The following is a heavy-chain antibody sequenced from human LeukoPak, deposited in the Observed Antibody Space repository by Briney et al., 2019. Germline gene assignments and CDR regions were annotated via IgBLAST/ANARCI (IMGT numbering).Heavy chain of an antibody. CDR2: ISSSGSTT. CDR1: GFTFSSYE. CDR3: ASSYCGGDCFFDC. V-gene: IGHV3-48*03. D-gene: IGHD2-21*02. J-gene: IGHJ4*02. Sequence: GGSLRLSCAASGFTFSSYEMNWVRQAPGKGLEWVSYISSSGSTTYYADSVKGRFTISRDNARNSLYPQISSLRAEDTAVYYCASSYCGGDCFFDCWGQGSLVTVSP.